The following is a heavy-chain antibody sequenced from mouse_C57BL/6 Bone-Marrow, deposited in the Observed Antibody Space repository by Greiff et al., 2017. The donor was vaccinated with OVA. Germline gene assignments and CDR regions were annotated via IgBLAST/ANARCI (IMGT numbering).Heavy chain of an antibody. Sequence: EVQLVESGGDLVKPGGSLKLSCAASGFTFSSYGMSWVRQTPDKRLEWVATISSGGSYTYYPDSVTGRFTISRDNAKNTLYLQMSSLKSEDTAMYYCAKLYDYDWYFDVWGTGTTVTVSS. J-gene: IGHJ1*03. CDR1: GFTFSSYG. CDR2: ISSGGSYT. CDR3: AKLYDYDWYFDV. V-gene: IGHV5-6*01. D-gene: IGHD2-4*01.